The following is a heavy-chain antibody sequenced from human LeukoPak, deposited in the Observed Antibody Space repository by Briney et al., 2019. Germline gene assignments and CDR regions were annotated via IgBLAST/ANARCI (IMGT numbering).Heavy chain of an antibody. CDR2: IYPGDSDS. D-gene: IGHD5-18*01. CDR3: ARHVYSYVYGYYHYYMDV. V-gene: IGHV5-51*01. J-gene: IGHJ6*03. CDR1: GYSFTSYW. Sequence: GESLKISCKASGYSFTSYWIGWVRQMPGKGLEWMGIIYPGDSDSKYSPSLQGQVTISADNSTRTAYLQWSSLRASDTAMYYCARHVYSYVYGYYHYYMDVWGKGNMVYVSS.